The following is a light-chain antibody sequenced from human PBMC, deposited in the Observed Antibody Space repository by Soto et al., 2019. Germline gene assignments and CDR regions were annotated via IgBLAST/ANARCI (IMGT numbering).Light chain of an antibody. CDR2: GAS. J-gene: IGKJ3*01. Sequence: ETVLTQYPATFSVSPGERATLSCRASQSIGSNLARYQQRPGQPPRLLIYGASTRATGVPARFSGSGSGTEFTLTINSLQSEDFALYYCQQYNKWPLFTFGPGTKVDIK. V-gene: IGKV3-15*01. CDR1: QSIGSN. CDR3: QQYNKWPLFT.